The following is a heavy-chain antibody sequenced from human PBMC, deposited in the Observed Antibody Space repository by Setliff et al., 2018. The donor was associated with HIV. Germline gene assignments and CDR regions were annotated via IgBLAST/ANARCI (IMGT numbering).Heavy chain of an antibody. D-gene: IGHD3-9*01. V-gene: IGHV3-72*01. J-gene: IGHJ4*02. CDR2: SRNKANSYTT. CDR1: GFTFSDHY. Sequence: PGGSLRLSCAASGFTFSDHYMDWVRQAPGKGLEWVGRSRNKANSYTTEYAASVKGRFTISRDDSKSITYLKMSSLRVEDTAVYYCARPPPSLQDFDFVFDSWGQGTLVTVSS. CDR3: ARPPPSLQDFDFVFDS.